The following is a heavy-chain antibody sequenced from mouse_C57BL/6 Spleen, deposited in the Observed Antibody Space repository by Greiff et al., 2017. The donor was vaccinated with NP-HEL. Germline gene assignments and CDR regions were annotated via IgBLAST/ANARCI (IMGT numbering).Heavy chain of an antibody. J-gene: IGHJ2*01. CDR3: ARSGGVYFDY. D-gene: IGHD3-2*02. CDR1: GYAFSSSW. V-gene: IGHV1-82*01. CDR2: IYPGDGDT. Sequence: VQGVESGPELVKPGASVKISCKASGYAFSSSWMNWVKQRPGKGLEWIGRIYPGDGDTNYNGKFKGKATLTADKSSSTAYMQLSSLTSEDSAVYFCARSGGVYFDYWGQGTTLTVSS.